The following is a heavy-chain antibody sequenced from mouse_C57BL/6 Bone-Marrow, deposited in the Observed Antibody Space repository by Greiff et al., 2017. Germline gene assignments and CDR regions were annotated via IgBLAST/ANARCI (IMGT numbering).Heavy chain of an antibody. Sequence: VQLQQPGAELVRPGTSVKLSCKASGYTFTSYWMHWVKQRPGQGLEWIGVIDPSDSYTNYNQKFKGKATLTVDTSSSTAYMQLSSLTSEDSAVYYCARRGGSNAMDYWGQGTSVTVSS. V-gene: IGHV1-59*01. CDR3: ARRGGSNAMDY. CDR2: IDPSDSYT. D-gene: IGHD1-1*01. CDR1: GYTFTSYW. J-gene: IGHJ4*01.